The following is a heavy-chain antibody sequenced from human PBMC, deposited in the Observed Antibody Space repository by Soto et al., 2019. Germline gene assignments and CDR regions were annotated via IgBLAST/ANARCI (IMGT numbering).Heavy chain of an antibody. CDR2: IYYSGST. V-gene: IGHV4-59*01. D-gene: IGHD4-17*01. J-gene: IGHJ4*02. Sequence: KTSETLSLTCTVSGGSISSYYWSWIRQPPGKGLEWIGYIYYSGSTNYNPSLKSRVTISVDTSKNQFSLKLSSVTAADTAVYYCARAYGDYVFDYWGQGTLVTVSS. CDR1: GGSISSYY. CDR3: ARAYGDYVFDY.